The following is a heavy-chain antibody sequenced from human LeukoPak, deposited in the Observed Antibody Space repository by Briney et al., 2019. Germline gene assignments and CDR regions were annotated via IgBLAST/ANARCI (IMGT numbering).Heavy chain of an antibody. J-gene: IGHJ5*02. CDR2: IYYSGST. V-gene: IGHV4-39*03. CDR3: YVSWFDP. Sequence: SETLSLTCTVSGDSISSSSYYWGWIRQPPGKGLEWIGSIYYSGSTYYNPSLKSRVTISVDTSKNQFSLKLSSVTAADTAVYYDYVSWFDPWGQGTLVTVSS. D-gene: IGHD3-16*01. CDR1: GDSISSSSYY.